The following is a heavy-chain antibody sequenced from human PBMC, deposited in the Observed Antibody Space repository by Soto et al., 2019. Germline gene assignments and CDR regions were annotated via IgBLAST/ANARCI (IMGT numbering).Heavy chain of an antibody. CDR3: ARASIAAAGYYFDY. Sequence: EAQLVESGGGLIQPGGSLRLSCAASGFTVSTNYMSWVRQAPGKGLEWVSVIYSGGSTYYADSVKGRFTISRDNSKNTLYLQMNSLRAEDTAVYYCARASIAAAGYYFDYWGQGTLVTVSS. V-gene: IGHV3-53*01. CDR2: IYSGGST. D-gene: IGHD6-13*01. CDR1: GFTVSTNY. J-gene: IGHJ4*02.